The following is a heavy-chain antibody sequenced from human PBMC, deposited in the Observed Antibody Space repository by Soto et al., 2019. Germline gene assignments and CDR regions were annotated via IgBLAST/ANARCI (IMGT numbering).Heavy chain of an antibody. V-gene: IGHV3-7*01. CDR3: ARDAPGPGYNSWSGYLAFDL. Sequence: GSLRLSCAASGFTFRSYWMSWVRQAPGRGLEWVANINQDVSVKYSVDSVKGRFTISRDNAKNSLYLQMNSLRAEDTAVYYCARDAPGPGYNSWSGYLAFDLWGQGTMVTVSS. J-gene: IGHJ3*01. CDR2: INQDVSVK. D-gene: IGHD3-3*01. CDR1: GFTFRSYW.